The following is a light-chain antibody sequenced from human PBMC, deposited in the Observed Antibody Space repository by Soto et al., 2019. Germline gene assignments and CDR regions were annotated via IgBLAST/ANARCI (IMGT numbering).Light chain of an antibody. CDR2: EGT. CDR3: CSYASSSSYV. V-gene: IGLV2-23*01. J-gene: IGLJ1*01. CDR1: TSDVGGYNL. Sequence: SVLTQPASVSGSPGQSITISCSGTTSDVGGYNLVSWYQQHTAKAPKLLIYEGTQRPSGVSSRFSGSKSGNTASLTISGLQAEDEADYYCCSYASSSSYVFGTRTKVTVL.